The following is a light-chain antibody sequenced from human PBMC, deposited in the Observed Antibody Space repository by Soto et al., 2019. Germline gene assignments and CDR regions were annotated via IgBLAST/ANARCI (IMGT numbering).Light chain of an antibody. V-gene: IGKV1-5*01. J-gene: IGKJ1*01. Sequence: DIPMTQSPSTLSASVGDRITITCRARRTINTWLAWYQQKPGKAPKLLIYDASTLESGVPSRFSGSGSGTEFTLTISSLQPDDFATYYCQQYDGHFGQGTNVEF. CDR1: RTINTW. CDR2: DAS. CDR3: QQYDGH.